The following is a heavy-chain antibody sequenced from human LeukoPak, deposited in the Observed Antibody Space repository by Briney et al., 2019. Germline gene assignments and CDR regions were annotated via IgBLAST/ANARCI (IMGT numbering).Heavy chain of an antibody. CDR2: ISWNSGSI. V-gene: IGHV3-9*01. J-gene: IGHJ4*02. CDR1: GFTFDDYA. Sequence: PGRSLRLSCAASGFTFDDYAMHWVRQAPGKGLEWVSGISWNSGSIGYADSVKGRFTISRDNSKNSLYLQMNSLRTEDTALYYCAKAADYGGYDLELDYWGQGTLVTVSS. CDR3: AKAADYGGYDLELDY. D-gene: IGHD5-12*01.